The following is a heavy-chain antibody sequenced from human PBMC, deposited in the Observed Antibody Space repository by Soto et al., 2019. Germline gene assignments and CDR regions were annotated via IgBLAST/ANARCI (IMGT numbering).Heavy chain of an antibody. CDR3: ARGGPQDGGDFWSGYWAGEDYYYYYGMDV. Sequence: SETLSLTCAVYGGSFSGYYWSWIRQPPGKGLEWIGEINHSGSTNYNPSPKSRVTISVDTSKNQFSLRLSSVTAADTAVYYCARGGPQDGGDFWSGYWAGEDYYYYYGMDVWGQGTTVTVSS. V-gene: IGHV4-34*01. CDR1: GGSFSGYY. J-gene: IGHJ6*02. D-gene: IGHD3-3*01. CDR2: INHSGST.